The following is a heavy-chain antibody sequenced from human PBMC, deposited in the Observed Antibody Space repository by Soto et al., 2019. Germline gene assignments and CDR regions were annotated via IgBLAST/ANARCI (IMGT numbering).Heavy chain of an antibody. Sequence: GGSLRLSCAASGFTFSDYYMSWIRQAPGKGLEWVSYISSSGSTIYYADSVKGRFTISRDNAKNSLYLQMNSLRAEDTAVYYCARDGVAARPAGGYYYYYMDVWGKGTTVTVSS. J-gene: IGHJ6*03. D-gene: IGHD6-6*01. V-gene: IGHV3-11*01. CDR1: GFTFSDYY. CDR3: ARDGVAARPAGGYYYYYMDV. CDR2: ISSSGSTI.